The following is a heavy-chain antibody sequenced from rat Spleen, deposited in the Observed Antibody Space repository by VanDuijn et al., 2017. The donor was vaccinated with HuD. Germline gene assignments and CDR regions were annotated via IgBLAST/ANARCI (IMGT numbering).Heavy chain of an antibody. Sequence: EVQLQESGPGLVKPSQSLSLTCSVTDYSITSNYWGWIRKFPGNKMEWMAYISYSGSTGFNPSLKSRISITRDTSKNQFFLQVNSVTTEDTATYYCARDNNYKAYWGQGVMVTVSS. J-gene: IGHJ2*01. V-gene: IGHV3-1*01. CDR3: ARDNNYKAY. D-gene: IGHD1-10*01. CDR2: ISYSGST. CDR1: DYSITSNY.